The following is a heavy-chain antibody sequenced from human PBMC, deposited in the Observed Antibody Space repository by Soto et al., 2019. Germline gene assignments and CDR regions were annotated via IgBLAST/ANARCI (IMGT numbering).Heavy chain of an antibody. V-gene: IGHV1-46*01. CDR1: GYSFTTHY. Sequence: ASVKVSCKASGYSFTTHYMHWVRQAPGQGLEWLGIINPSGDTTSYAQKFQGRVTLTRDSSTNTLYMQVSSLRSEDTAVYYCVRGNGSSGWYYFDYWGQGTVVTVSS. D-gene: IGHD6-19*01. CDR2: INPSGDTT. CDR3: VRGNGSSGWYYFDY. J-gene: IGHJ4*02.